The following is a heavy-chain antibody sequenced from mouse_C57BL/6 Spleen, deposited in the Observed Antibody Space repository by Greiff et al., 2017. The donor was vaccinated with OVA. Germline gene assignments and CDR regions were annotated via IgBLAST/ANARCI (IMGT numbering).Heavy chain of an antibody. CDR1: GFTFSSYA. D-gene: IGHD1-1*01. V-gene: IGHV5-9-1*02. J-gene: IGHJ3*01. CDR2: ISSGGDYI. CDR3: TRDANDGSGPWFAY. Sequence: EVQLVESGEGLVKPGGSLKLTCAASGFTFSSYAMSWVRQTPEKRLEWVAYISSGGDYIYYADTVKGRFTISRDNARNTLYLQMSRLKSEDTDMYYCTRDANDGSGPWFAYWGKGTLVTVSA.